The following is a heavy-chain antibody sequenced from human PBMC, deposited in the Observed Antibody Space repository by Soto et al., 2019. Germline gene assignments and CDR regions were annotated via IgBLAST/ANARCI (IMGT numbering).Heavy chain of an antibody. V-gene: IGHV3-74*01. Sequence: EVQLVESGGGLVQPGGSLRLSCAASGFTFFAYWIHWVRQVPGKGLVWVSRINSDGSHTSYADSVRGRFTISRDNIKNTVYLQMNSLTAEDTAVYYWAKEGDYGDYAGENWFDSWGQGSLVTVSS. J-gene: IGHJ5*01. D-gene: IGHD4-17*01. CDR3: AKEGDYGDYAGENWFDS. CDR1: GFTFFAYW. CDR2: INSDGSHT.